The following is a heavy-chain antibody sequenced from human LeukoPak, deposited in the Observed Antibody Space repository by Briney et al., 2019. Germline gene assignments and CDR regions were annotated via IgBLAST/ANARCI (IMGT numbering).Heavy chain of an antibody. CDR2: ISPRGDYI. V-gene: IGHV3-23*01. Sequence: PGGSLRLSCVVSGFTFSNFAMTWVRQAPGKGLEWVSSISPRGDYIYYLDSVKGRFTFSRDNSKNTLYLQMNRLRAEDTALYHCAAHSGYASSNFDHWGQGALVTVSS. CDR3: AAHSGYASSNFDH. J-gene: IGHJ4*02. D-gene: IGHD5-12*01. CDR1: GFTFSNFA.